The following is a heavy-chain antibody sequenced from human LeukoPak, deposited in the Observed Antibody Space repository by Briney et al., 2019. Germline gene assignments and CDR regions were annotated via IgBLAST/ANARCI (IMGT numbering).Heavy chain of an antibody. V-gene: IGHV4-31*03. CDR3: ASSFITTSDPLPFDY. D-gene: IGHD3-22*01. CDR1: GDSLSSGGYY. Sequence: SETLSLTCTVSGDSLSSGGYYWSWITQHPGKGLEWLGYIYYSGSTYYKPSLKSRVTMSVDTSKNQFSLKLSSVTAADTAVYYCASSFITTSDPLPFDYWGQGTLVTVSS. CDR2: IYYSGST. J-gene: IGHJ4*02.